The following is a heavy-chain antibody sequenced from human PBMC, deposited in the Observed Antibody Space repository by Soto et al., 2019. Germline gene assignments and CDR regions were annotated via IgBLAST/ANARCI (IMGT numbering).Heavy chain of an antibody. CDR1: GGSISSYY. CDR3: ARGYCSGGSCYSGDWFDP. Sequence: SETLSLTCTVSGGSISSYYWSWIRQPPGKGLEWIGYIYYSGSTNYNPSLKSRVTISVDTSKNQFSLKLSSVTAADTAVYYCARGYCSGGSCYSGDWFDPWGQGTLVTVSS. V-gene: IGHV4-59*01. J-gene: IGHJ5*02. CDR2: IYYSGST. D-gene: IGHD2-15*01.